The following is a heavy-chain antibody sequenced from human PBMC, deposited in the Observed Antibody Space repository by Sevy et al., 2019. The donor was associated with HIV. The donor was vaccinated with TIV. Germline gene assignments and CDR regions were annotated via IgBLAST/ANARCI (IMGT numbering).Heavy chain of an antibody. J-gene: IGHJ4*02. Sequence: GGSLRLSCAASGFIFNSYVMNWVRQAPGKGLEWVSTISGHGGSTYYAHSVKGRFTISRDNSNNMLDLEMNSLRAEDTAVYYCAGGFWSGFDYWGQGTLVTVSS. D-gene: IGHD3-3*01. CDR1: GFIFNSYV. CDR2: ISGHGGST. CDR3: AGGFWSGFDY. V-gene: IGHV3-23*01.